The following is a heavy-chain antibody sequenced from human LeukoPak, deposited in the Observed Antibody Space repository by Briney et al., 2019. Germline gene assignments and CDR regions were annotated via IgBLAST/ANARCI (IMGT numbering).Heavy chain of an antibody. J-gene: IGHJ5*02. Sequence: GESLKISCKGSGYSINNYWIGWVRKMPGKGLEWMGIIYPADSDIRYSPSFQGQVTISADKSISTAYLQWSSLKASDTAMYYCARQEYCSGGSCYTWFDPWGQGTLVTVSS. CDR2: IYPADSDI. V-gene: IGHV5-51*01. D-gene: IGHD2-15*01. CDR1: GYSINNYW. CDR3: ARQEYCSGGSCYTWFDP.